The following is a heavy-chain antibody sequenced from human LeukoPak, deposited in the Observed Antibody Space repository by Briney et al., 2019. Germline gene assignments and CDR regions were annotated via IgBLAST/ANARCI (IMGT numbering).Heavy chain of an antibody. Sequence: PSETLSLTCAVYGESFVGPYWSWIRQPSGKGLEWIGQINHDGGTTYNPSLKSRLTISGDTSKNQFSLRLTSVTAADTAVYYCACLAYYMDVWGKGTTVTVSS. V-gene: IGHV4-34*01. J-gene: IGHJ6*03. CDR3: ACLAYYMDV. CDR2: INHDGGT. CDR1: GESFVGPY.